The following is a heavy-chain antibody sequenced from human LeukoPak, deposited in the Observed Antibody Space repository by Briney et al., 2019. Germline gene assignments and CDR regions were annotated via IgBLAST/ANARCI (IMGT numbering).Heavy chain of an antibody. J-gene: IGHJ6*03. CDR2: IYYSGST. CDR3: AREGQPPYYYYYMDV. V-gene: IGHV4-59*01. D-gene: IGHD1-14*01. CDR1: GGSISSYY. Sequence: SETLSLTCTVSGGSISSYYWSWIRQPPGKVLEWIGYIYYSGSTNYNPSLKSRVTISVDTSKNQFSLKLSSVTAADTAVYYCAREGQPPYYYYYMDVWGKGTTVTISS.